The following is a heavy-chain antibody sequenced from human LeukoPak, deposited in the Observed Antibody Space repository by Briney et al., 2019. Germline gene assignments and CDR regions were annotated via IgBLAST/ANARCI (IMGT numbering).Heavy chain of an antibody. CDR1: GGSISSSSYY. CDR2: IYYSGST. D-gene: IGHD5-18*01. V-gene: IGHV4-39*07. Sequence: SETLSLTCTVSGGSISSSSYYWGWIRQPPGKGLEWIGSIYYSGSTYYNPSLKSRVTISVDTSKNQFSLKLSSVTAADTAVYYCAREMRQLWRFDYWGQGTLVTVSS. CDR3: AREMRQLWRFDY. J-gene: IGHJ4*02.